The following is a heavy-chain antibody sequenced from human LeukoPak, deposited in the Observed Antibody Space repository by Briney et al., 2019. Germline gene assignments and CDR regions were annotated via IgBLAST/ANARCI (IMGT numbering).Heavy chain of an antibody. V-gene: IGHV3-7*01. CDR3: ARDYPYSSSTTDY. CDR1: GFTFSSYS. J-gene: IGHJ4*02. Sequence: GGSLRLSCAASGFTFSSYSMNWVRQAPGKGMEWVANIKQDGSEKYYVDSVEGRFTISRDNAKNSLYLQMNSLRAEDTAVYYCARDYPYSSSTTDYWGQGTLVTVSS. CDR2: IKQDGSEK. D-gene: IGHD6-13*01.